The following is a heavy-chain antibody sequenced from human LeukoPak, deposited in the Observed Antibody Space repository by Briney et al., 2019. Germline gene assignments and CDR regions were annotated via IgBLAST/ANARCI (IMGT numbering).Heavy chain of an antibody. Sequence: PSETLSLTCAVSGGSISSSNWWSWVRQPPGKGLEWIGEIYHSGSTDYNPSLKSRITISVDTSKNQLSLKLSSVTAADTAVYFCARGSSGVVAEYGMDVWGQGTTVTVSS. CDR1: GGSISSSNW. V-gene: IGHV4-4*02. D-gene: IGHD3-3*01. CDR3: ARGSSGVVAEYGMDV. J-gene: IGHJ6*02. CDR2: IYHSGST.